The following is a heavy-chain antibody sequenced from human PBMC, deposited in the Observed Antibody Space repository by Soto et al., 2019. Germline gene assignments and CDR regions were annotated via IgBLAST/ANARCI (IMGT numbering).Heavy chain of an antibody. CDR3: ARGSFPDP. Sequence: ASVQVSCMASGYTFTSYDINWVRQATGQGLEWMGWMNPNSGNTGYAQKFQGRVNMTRNTSISTAYMELSSLRSEDTAVYCCARGSFPDPWGQGTLVTVSS. CDR2: MNPNSGNT. CDR1: GYTFTSYD. J-gene: IGHJ5*02. V-gene: IGHV1-8*01.